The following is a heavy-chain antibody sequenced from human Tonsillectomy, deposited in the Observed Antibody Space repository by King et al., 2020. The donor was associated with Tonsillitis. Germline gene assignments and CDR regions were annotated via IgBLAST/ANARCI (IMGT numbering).Heavy chain of an antibody. CDR2: IKEDGSEK. Sequence: VRLVESGGGLVQPGGSLRLSCAASGFTFSNYCMAWVRQAPGKGLEWVANIKEDGSEKYYVDSVEGRFTISRDNAKNSLYLQMNSLRAEDTAVYYCASQAPHYYYALDVWGQGTTVTVSS. CDR1: GFTFSNYC. J-gene: IGHJ6*02. CDR3: ASQAPHYYYALDV. V-gene: IGHV3-7*01.